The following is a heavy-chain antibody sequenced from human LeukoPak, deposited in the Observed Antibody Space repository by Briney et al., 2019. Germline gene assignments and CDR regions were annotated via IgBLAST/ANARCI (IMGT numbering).Heavy chain of an antibody. CDR1: GFTFSSYS. J-gene: IGHJ4*02. V-gene: IGHV3-21*01. Sequence: PGGSLRLSCAASGFTFSSYSMNWVRQAPGKGLEWVAFISSSSSYIYYADSGKGRFTISRDNAKNSLYLQMNSLRAEDTAVYYCARDDYGGKLYFDYWGQGTLVTVSS. CDR2: ISSSSSYI. D-gene: IGHD4-23*01. CDR3: ARDDYGGKLYFDY.